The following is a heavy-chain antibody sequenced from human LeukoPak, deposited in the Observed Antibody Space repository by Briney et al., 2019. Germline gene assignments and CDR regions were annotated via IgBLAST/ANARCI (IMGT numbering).Heavy chain of an antibody. CDR3: ARANCYVSGSYSPTNFDY. CDR2: IYSSGST. V-gene: IGHV4-4*07. Sequence: SETLSLTCTVSGGSIRTFYWTWIRQPAGKGLEWIGRIYSSGSTYYNPSLKSRVTMSVDTSKNQFSLRLSSVTAADTAVYYCARANCYVSGSYSPTNFDYWGQGTLVTVSS. D-gene: IGHD3-10*01. CDR1: GGSIRTFY. J-gene: IGHJ4*02.